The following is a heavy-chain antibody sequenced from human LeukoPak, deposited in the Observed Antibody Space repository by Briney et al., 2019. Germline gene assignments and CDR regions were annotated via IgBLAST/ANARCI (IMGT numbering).Heavy chain of an antibody. J-gene: IGHJ4*02. Sequence: GGSLRLSCAASGFTFSSYAMSWVRQAPGKGLEWFSPISGSGSSTYYADSVKGRFTISRDNSKNTLYLQMNSLRAEDTAVYYCAKGVAVASPYYFDYWGQGTLVTVSS. CDR1: GFTFSSYA. D-gene: IGHD6-19*01. CDR2: ISGSGSST. CDR3: AKGVAVASPYYFDY. V-gene: IGHV3-23*01.